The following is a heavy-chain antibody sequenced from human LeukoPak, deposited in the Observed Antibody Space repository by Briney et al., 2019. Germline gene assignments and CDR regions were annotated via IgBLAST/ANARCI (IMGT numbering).Heavy chain of an antibody. V-gene: IGHV3-21*01. J-gene: IGHJ4*02. Sequence: GGSLRLSCAASGFAFNSYSMNWVRQAPGKGLEWVSSISSSSSYIYYADSVKGRFTISRDNAKNSLYLQMNSLRAEDTAVYYCARDNAVVAAFDYWGQGTLVTVSS. D-gene: IGHD2-15*01. CDR2: ISSSSSYI. CDR1: GFAFNSYS. CDR3: ARDNAVVAAFDY.